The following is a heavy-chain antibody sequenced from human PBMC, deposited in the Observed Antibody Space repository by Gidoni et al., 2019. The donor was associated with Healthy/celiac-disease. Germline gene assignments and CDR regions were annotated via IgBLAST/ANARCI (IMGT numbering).Heavy chain of an antibody. Sequence: QVQLQESGPGLVKPSQTLSLTCTVSRGSINNGGYYWSWIRQPAGKGLECIGHVYTSGSTHYNPSLKTRVTISVDTSNNQFSLKLNSVTAADTAIYYCAASLYDDPPGLGVWGQGTTVTVSS. J-gene: IGHJ6*02. CDR1: RGSINNGGYY. D-gene: IGHD3-3*01. CDR2: VYTSGST. CDR3: AASLYDDPPGLGV. V-gene: IGHV4-61*02.